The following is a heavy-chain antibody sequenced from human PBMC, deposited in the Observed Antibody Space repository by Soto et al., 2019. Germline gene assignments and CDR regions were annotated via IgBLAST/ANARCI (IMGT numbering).Heavy chain of an antibody. CDR2: ISNSGGST. CDR1: GFTFSTYS. Sequence: VQLLESGGGLVKSGGSLRLSCAASGFTFSTYSMNWVRQAPGKGLEWVSVISNSGGSTDYTDSVKGRFTISRDNSKNTLYLQMNSLRAEDTAVYYCAKDISGYDLTGIFDYWGQGTLVTVSS. J-gene: IGHJ4*02. V-gene: IGHV3-23*01. D-gene: IGHD5-12*01. CDR3: AKDISGYDLTGIFDY.